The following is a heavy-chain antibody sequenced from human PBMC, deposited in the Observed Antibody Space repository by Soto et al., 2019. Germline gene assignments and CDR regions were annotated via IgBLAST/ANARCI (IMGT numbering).Heavy chain of an antibody. V-gene: IGHV4-59*01. J-gene: IGHJ6*02. D-gene: IGHD5-12*01. CDR3: ARARGWLHRDYYYYYYGMDV. CDR1: GGSISSYY. Sequence: SETLSLTCTVSGGSISSYYWSWIRQPPGKGLEWIGYIYYSGSTSYNPSLKSRVTISVDTSKNQFSLKLSSVTAADTAVYYCARARGWLHRDYYYYYYGMDVWGQGTTVTVSS. CDR2: IYYSGST.